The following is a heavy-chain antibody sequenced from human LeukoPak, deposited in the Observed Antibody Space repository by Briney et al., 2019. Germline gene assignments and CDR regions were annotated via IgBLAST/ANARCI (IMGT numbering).Heavy chain of an antibody. V-gene: IGHV3-7*02. J-gene: IGHJ5*02. CDR3: ARVSSSSTNWFDP. CDR1: GFTFSSYW. D-gene: IGHD6-19*01. CDR2: IKQDGREK. Sequence: GGSLRLSCVASGFTFSSYWMGWVRQAPGKGLEWVANIKQDGREKNYVDSLKGRFTISRDNAKNSLYLQMNSLRAEDTAVYYCARVSSSSTNWFDPWGQGTLVTVSS.